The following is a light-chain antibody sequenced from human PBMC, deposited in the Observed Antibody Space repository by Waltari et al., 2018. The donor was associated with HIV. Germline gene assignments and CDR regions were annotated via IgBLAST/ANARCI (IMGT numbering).Light chain of an antibody. Sequence: EIVMTQSPATLSVSPGERATLSCRASQSVSRNLAWYQQKPGQAPRLLIYGASTRATGIPARFSGSGSGTEFTLTISSLQSEDFAVYYCQQYNNSGTFGQGTKVEIK. J-gene: IGKJ1*01. V-gene: IGKV3-15*01. CDR1: QSVSRN. CDR2: GAS. CDR3: QQYNNSGT.